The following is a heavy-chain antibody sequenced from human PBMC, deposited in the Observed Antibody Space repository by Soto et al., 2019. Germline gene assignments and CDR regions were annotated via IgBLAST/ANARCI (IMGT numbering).Heavy chain of an antibody. CDR3: ARDQRYFDY. V-gene: IGHV3-7*01. J-gene: IGHJ4*02. CDR2: INQDGSEK. Sequence: EVQLVESGGGLVQPGGSLRLSCVASGFTSAYDYMSWVCQAPGKGLEWVANINQDGSEKYYVDSVKGRFTISRDNAKNAVYLHMNSLRAEDTAVYYCARDQRYFDYWGQGILAIVSS. CDR1: GFTSAYDY.